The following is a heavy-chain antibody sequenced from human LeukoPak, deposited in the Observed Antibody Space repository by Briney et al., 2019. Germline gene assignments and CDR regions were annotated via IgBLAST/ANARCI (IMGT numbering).Heavy chain of an antibody. CDR3: AREGSGSYLPTPPDY. CDR2: INHSGST. J-gene: IGHJ4*02. D-gene: IGHD1-26*01. V-gene: IGHV4-34*01. Sequence: PSETLSLTCAVYGGSFSGYYWSWIRQPPGKGLEWIGEINHSGSTNYNPSLKSRVTISVDTSKNQFSLKLSSVTAADTAVYYCAREGSGSYLPTPPDYWGQGTLVTVSS. CDR1: GGSFSGYY.